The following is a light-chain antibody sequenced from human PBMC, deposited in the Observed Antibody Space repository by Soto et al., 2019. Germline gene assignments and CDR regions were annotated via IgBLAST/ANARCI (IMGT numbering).Light chain of an antibody. Sequence: QSVLTQPPSVSGAPGESVTISCTGSSSNIGAGFDVHWYKQLPGTAPKLLIYGNSNRPSGVPARFSGSRSGTSSSLAITWLQAADEADYYCQSYDSSLTGEKVFGSGTKVTVL. J-gene: IGLJ6*01. CDR1: SSNIGAGFD. CDR3: QSYDSSLTGEKV. CDR2: GNS. V-gene: IGLV1-40*01.